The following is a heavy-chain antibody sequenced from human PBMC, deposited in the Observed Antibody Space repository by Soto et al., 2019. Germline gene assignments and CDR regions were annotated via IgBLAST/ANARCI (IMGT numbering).Heavy chain of an antibody. CDR3: ARDHQHTDY. Sequence: GGSLRLSCAASGFTFSSYSMNWVRQAPGKGLEWVSYISSSSSTIYYADSVKGRFTISRDNAKNSLYLQMSSLRAEDTAVYYCARDHQHTDYWGQGTRVTVSS. CDR2: ISSSSSTI. CDR1: GFTFSSYS. J-gene: IGHJ4*02. V-gene: IGHV3-48*01. D-gene: IGHD6-13*01.